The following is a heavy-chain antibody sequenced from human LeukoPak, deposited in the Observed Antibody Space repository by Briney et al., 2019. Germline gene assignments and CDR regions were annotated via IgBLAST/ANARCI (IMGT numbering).Heavy chain of an antibody. Sequence: PGGSLRLSCATSGFTFSSYGMHWVRQAPGKGLEWVAIISYDGSNKYYADSVKGRFTISRDNSKNTLYLQMNSLRAEDTAVYYCAKEENSYRYQYDYWGQGTLVTVPS. D-gene: IGHD5-18*01. CDR2: ISYDGSNK. V-gene: IGHV3-30*18. J-gene: IGHJ4*02. CDR3: AKEENSYRYQYDY. CDR1: GFTFSSYG.